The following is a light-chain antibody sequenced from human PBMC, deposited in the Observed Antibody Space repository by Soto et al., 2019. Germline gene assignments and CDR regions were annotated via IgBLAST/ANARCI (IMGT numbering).Light chain of an antibody. J-gene: IGLJ3*02. Sequence: QPVLTQPPSASGTPGQRVTISCSGSSSNIGSDTVNWYQQVPGTAPKLLIYNNNQRPSGVPDRFSGSKSGTSASLAIGGLQSEDEADYYCATWDDSLDRVVFGGGTKVTVL. V-gene: IGLV1-44*01. CDR3: ATWDDSLDRVV. CDR2: NNN. CDR1: SSNIGSDT.